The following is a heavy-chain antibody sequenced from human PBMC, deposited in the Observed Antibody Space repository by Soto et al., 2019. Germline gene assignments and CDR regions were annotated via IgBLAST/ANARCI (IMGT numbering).Heavy chain of an antibody. D-gene: IGHD6-13*01. J-gene: IGHJ6*02. Sequence: GGSLRLSCSASGFTFSSYSMNWVRQAPGKGLEWVSSISSSSSYIYYADSVKGRFTISRDNVKSSLYLQMNSLRAEDTDVYYCAREXGMAAAGTSNYYYGMDVWGQGTTVTVSS. CDR1: GFTFSSYS. CDR2: ISSSSSYI. CDR3: AREXGMAAAGTSNYYYGMDV. V-gene: IGHV3-21*01.